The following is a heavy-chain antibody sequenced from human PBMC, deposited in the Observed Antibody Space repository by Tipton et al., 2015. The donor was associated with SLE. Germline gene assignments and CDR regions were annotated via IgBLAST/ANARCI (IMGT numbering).Heavy chain of an antibody. D-gene: IGHD3-3*01. CDR2: INHSGST. CDR1: GGSFSGYY. V-gene: IGHV4-34*01. Sequence: TLSLTCAVYGGSFSGYYWSWIRQPPGKGLEWIGEINHSGSTNYNPSLKSRVTISVDTSKNQFSLKLSSVTAADTAVYYCARLSYDFWSGYYPDYWGQGTLVTVSS. J-gene: IGHJ4*02. CDR3: ARLSYDFWSGYYPDY.